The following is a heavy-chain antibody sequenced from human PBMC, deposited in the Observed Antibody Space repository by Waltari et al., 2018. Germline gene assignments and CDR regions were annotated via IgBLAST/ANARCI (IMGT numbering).Heavy chain of an antibody. CDR2: INHSGST. CDR3: ARESLGITGTTGGFDY. Sequence: QVQLQQWGAGLLKPSETLSLTCAVYGGSFSGYYWSWIRQPPGKGLEWIGEINHSGSTNYNPSLKSRVTRSVDTSKNQFSLKLSSVTAADTAVYYCARESLGITGTTGGFDYWGQGTLVTVSS. V-gene: IGHV4-34*01. J-gene: IGHJ4*02. D-gene: IGHD1-20*01. CDR1: GGSFSGYY.